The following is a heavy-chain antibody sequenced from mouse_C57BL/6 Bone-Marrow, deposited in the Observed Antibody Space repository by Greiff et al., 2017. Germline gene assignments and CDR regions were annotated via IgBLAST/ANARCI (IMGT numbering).Heavy chain of an antibody. V-gene: IGHV5-4*01. CDR1: GFTFSGYA. CDR3: ARDKGYDYNGFAY. Sequence: EVKLMESGGGLVKPGGSLKLSCAASGFTFSGYAMSWVRQTPEKRLVWVATISDGGSYTYYPDNVQGRFTISRDNAKNILYLQMSHLQSEDTAIYNCARDKGYDYNGFAYWGQGTLVTVSA. J-gene: IGHJ3*01. D-gene: IGHD2-4*01. CDR2: ISDGGSYT.